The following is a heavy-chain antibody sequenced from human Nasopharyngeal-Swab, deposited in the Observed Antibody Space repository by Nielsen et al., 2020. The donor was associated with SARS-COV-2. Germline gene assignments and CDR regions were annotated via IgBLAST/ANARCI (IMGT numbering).Heavy chain of an antibody. V-gene: IGHV5-51*01. Sequence: KVSCKGSGYSFTSYWIGWVRQMPGKGLEWMGIIYPGDSDTRYSPSIQGQVTISADKSISTAYLQWPSLKASDTAMYYCAKPPTVGAAIDYWGQGTLVIVSS. CDR3: AKPPTVGAAIDY. CDR1: GYSFTSYW. CDR2: IYPGDSDT. D-gene: IGHD1-26*01. J-gene: IGHJ4*02.